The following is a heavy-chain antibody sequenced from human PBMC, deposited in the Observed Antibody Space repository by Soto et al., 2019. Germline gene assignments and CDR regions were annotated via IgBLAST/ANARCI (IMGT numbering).Heavy chain of an antibody. CDR2: INAGNGNT. CDR1: GYTFTSYA. J-gene: IGHJ6*02. D-gene: IGHD3-3*01. CDR3: ARGPFTIFGVVIMGYWYYGMDV. Sequence: ASVKVSCKASGYTFTSYAMHWVRQAPGQRLEWMGWINAGNGNTKYSQKFQGRVTITRDTSASTAYMELSSLRSEDTAVYYCARGPFTIFGVVIMGYWYYGMDVWGQGTTVTVSS. V-gene: IGHV1-3*01.